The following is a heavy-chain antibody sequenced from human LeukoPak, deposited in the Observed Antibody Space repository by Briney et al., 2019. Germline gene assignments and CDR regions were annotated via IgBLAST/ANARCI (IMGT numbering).Heavy chain of an antibody. CDR1: GFTFSSYS. J-gene: IGHJ4*02. CDR3: ARADRDGNKRFLD. V-gene: IGHV3-48*02. D-gene: IGHD5-24*01. Sequence: GGSLRLSCAASGFTFSSYSVIWARQAPGKGLEWVSYVSSSGTTTYYADYVKGRFTISRDNGKNLVSLQMNSLRDEDTAVYYCARADRDGNKRFLDWGQGTLVTVSS. CDR2: VSSSGTTT.